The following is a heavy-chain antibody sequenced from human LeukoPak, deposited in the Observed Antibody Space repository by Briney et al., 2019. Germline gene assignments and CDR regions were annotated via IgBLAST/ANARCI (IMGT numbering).Heavy chain of an antibody. CDR3: ARGILVQYYYYYMDV. D-gene: IGHD6-13*01. V-gene: IGHV4-34*01. CDR1: GGSFSGYY. Sequence: SETLSLTCAVYGGSFSGYYWSWIRQPPGKGLEWIGEINHSGSTNYNPSLKSRVTISVDTSKNQFSLKLSSVTAADTAVYYCARGILVQYYYYYMDVWGKGTTVTVSS. J-gene: IGHJ6*03. CDR2: INHSGST.